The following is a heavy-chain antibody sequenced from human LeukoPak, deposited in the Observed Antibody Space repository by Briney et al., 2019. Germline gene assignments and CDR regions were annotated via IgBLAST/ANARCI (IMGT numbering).Heavy chain of an antibody. Sequence: SVKVSCKASGGTFSSYAISWVRQAPGQGLEWMGGVIPIFGTANYAQKFQGRVTITTDESTSTAYMELSSLRSEDTAVYYCARGPYYYGSGSYLAYWGQGTLVTVSS. CDR3: ARGPYYYGSGSYLAY. D-gene: IGHD3-10*01. CDR2: VIPIFGTA. CDR1: GGTFSSYA. V-gene: IGHV1-69*05. J-gene: IGHJ4*02.